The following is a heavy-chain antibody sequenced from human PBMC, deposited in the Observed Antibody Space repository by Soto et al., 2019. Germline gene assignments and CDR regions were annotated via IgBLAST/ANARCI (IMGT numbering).Heavy chain of an antibody. CDR2: IVVGSGNT. Sequence: QMQLVQSGPEVKKPGTSVKVSCKASGFTFTSSAVQWVRQARGQRLEWIGWIVVGSGNTNYAQKFQERVTITRDMSTSTAYMELSSLRSEDTAVYYCAARNSYGRGSDYWGQGTLVTVSS. D-gene: IGHD5-18*01. V-gene: IGHV1-58*01. CDR1: GFTFTSSA. CDR3: AARNSYGRGSDY. J-gene: IGHJ4*02.